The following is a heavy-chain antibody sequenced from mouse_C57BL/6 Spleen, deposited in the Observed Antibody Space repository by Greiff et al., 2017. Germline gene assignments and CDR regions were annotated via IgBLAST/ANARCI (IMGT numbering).Heavy chain of an antibody. Sequence: QVQLQQSGPELVKPGASVKISCKASGYSFTSYYIPWVKQRPGQGLEWIGWIYPGIGNTTYNEKFKGKATLTADTSSSTAYMQLSSLTSEASAVYYCARRGYYGNCDWDFDDWGTGTTVTVSS. CDR3: ARRGYYGNCDWDFDD. V-gene: IGHV1-66*01. CDR2: IYPGIGNT. D-gene: IGHD2-1*01. CDR1: GYSFTSYY. J-gene: IGHJ1*03.